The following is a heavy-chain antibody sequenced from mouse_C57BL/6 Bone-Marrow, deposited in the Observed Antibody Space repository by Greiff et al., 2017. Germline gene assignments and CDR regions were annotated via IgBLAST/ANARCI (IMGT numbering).Heavy chain of an antibody. CDR2: ISDGGSYT. V-gene: IGHV5-4*01. D-gene: IGHD3-3*01. Sequence: EVQLQESGGGLVKPGGSLKLSCAASGFTFSSYAMSWVRQTPEKRLEWVATISDGGSYTYYPDNVKGRFTISRDNAKNNRYLQMSHLKSEDTAMYYCARDWGWYFDYWGQGTTLTVSS. CDR1: GFTFSSYA. CDR3: ARDWGWYFDY. J-gene: IGHJ2*01.